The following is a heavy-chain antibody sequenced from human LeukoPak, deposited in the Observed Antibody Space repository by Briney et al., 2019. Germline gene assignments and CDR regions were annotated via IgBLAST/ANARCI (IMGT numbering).Heavy chain of an antibody. Sequence: GSSVTVSCKASGGTFSSYAISWVRQAPGQGLEWMGRIIPILGIANYAQKFQGRVTITADKSTSTAYMELSSLRSEDTAVYYCARDPLDIVVVVAASAYYGMDVWGQGTTVTVSS. CDR3: ARDPLDIVVVVAASAYYGMDV. CDR1: GGTFSSYA. V-gene: IGHV1-69*04. CDR2: IIPILGIA. D-gene: IGHD2-15*01. J-gene: IGHJ6*02.